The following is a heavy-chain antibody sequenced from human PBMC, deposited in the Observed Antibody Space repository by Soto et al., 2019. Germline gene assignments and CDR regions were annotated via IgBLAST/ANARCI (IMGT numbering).Heavy chain of an antibody. V-gene: IGHV4-39*01. CDR2: IYYSGST. CDR3: ARYPEDAFDI. CDR1: GGSISSSSYY. J-gene: IGHJ3*02. Sequence: AETLSLTCTVSGGSISSSSYYWGWIRQPPGKGLEWIGSIYYSGSTYYNPSLKSRVTISVDTSKNQFSLKLSSVTAADTAVYYCARYPEDAFDIWGQGTMVTVSS.